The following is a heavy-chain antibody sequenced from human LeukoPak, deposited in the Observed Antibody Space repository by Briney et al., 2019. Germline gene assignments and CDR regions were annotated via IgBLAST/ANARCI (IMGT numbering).Heavy chain of an antibody. J-gene: IGHJ4*02. Sequence: PGGSLCLSCVGSGFTFNSNWMSWVRQAPGKGLEWVANIKQDGSEKFYVDSVKGRFTISRDNAKNSVSLQMNSLRVEDTAVYYCARDRYYDRYFDSWGQGTLVTVSS. V-gene: IGHV3-7*01. CDR2: IKQDGSEK. CDR1: GFTFNSNW. CDR3: ARDRYYDRYFDS. D-gene: IGHD3-22*01.